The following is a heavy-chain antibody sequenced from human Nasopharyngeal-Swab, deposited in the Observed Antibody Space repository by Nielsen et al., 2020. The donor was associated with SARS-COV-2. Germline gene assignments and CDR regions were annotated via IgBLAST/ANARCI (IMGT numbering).Heavy chain of an antibody. CDR3: ARYPPSIVGANPVYYPGGVDDAFDI. V-gene: IGHV4-39*07. CDR2: IYYSGST. J-gene: IGHJ3*02. D-gene: IGHD1-26*01. CDR1: GGSISSSSYY. Sequence: SETLSLTCTVSGGSISSSSYYWGWIRQPPGKGREWIGSIYYSGSTYYNPSLKSRVTISVDTSKNQFSLKLSSVTAADTAVYYCARYPPSIVGANPVYYPGGVDDAFDIWGQGTMVTVSS.